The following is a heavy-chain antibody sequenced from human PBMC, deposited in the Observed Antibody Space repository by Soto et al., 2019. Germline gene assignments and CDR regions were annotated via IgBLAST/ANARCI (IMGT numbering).Heavy chain of an antibody. CDR1: GGSISSYY. J-gene: IGHJ4*02. CDR3: ARGNYDILTGYSLRYYFDY. V-gene: IGHV4-59*01. D-gene: IGHD3-9*01. CDR2: IYYSGST. Sequence: QVQLQESGPGLVKPSETLSLTCTVSGGSISSYYWSWIRQPPGKGLEWIGYIYYSGSTNYNPSLKSRVTISVDTSKNQFSLKLSSVTAADTAVYYCARGNYDILTGYSLRYYFDYWGQGTLVTVSS.